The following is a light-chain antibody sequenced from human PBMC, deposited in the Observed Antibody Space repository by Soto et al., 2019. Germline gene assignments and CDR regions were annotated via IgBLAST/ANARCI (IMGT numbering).Light chain of an antibody. J-gene: IGKJ1*01. CDR3: QQYNDWPRT. CDR2: GAS. Sequence: EIVMTQSPATLSVSPWERATLSCRASQSVSSNLAWYQQKPGQAPRLLIYGASTRATVIPARFSGSGSGTEFTLTISSLQSEDYAVYYCQQYNDWPRTFGQGTKVDIK. V-gene: IGKV3-15*01. CDR1: QSVSSN.